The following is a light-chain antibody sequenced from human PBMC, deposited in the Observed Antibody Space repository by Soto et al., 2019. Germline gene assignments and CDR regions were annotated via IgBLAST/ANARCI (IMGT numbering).Light chain of an antibody. CDR1: RNVDDK. V-gene: IGKV1-39*01. CDR3: QQSYGTPWT. J-gene: IGKJ1*01. CDR2: GSS. Sequence: DIQMTQSPSSLSASVGDRVTITCRASRNVDDKVNWYQQKPGKAPKLLIYGSSTLYGGVPSRFSGRGSESAFTLTISSLIPEEFAFYFGQQSYGTPWTFGLGTKIEV.